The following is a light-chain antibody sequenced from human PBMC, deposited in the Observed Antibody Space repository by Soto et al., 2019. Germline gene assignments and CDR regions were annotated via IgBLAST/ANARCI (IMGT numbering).Light chain of an antibody. J-gene: IGKJ5*01. Sequence: AIRMTQSPSSFSASTGDRVTITCRGSQGISSYLAWYQQKPGKAPKLLIYAASTLQSGVPSRFSGSGSGTDFTLTISCLQSEDFATYYCQQYYSYTITFGQGTRLEIK. CDR1: QGISSY. CDR3: QQYYSYTIT. CDR2: AAS. V-gene: IGKV1-8*01.